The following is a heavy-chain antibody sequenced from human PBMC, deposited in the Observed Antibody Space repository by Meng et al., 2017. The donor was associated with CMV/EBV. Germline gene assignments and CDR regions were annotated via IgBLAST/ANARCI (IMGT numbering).Heavy chain of an antibody. CDR2: IYTSGST. J-gene: IGHJ4*02. CDR1: GGSISSYY. V-gene: IGHV4-4*07. Sequence: QVQRQESGPGLGKPSGTLSLTCTVSGGSISSYYWSWIRQPAGKGLEWIGRIYTSGSTNYNPSLKSRVTMSVDTSKNQFSLKLSSVTAADTAVYYCARHGDTAMVVGIDYWGQGTLVTVSS. D-gene: IGHD5-18*01. CDR3: ARHGDTAMVVGIDY.